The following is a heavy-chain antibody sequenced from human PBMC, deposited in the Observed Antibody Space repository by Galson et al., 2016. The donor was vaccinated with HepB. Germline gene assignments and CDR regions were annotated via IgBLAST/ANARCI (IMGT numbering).Heavy chain of an antibody. D-gene: IGHD3-22*01. J-gene: IGHJ4*02. Sequence: SLRLSCAASGFTFNNYAMSWVRQALGKGLEWVSGVSRSGGHIFYADSVKGRFTVSRDNSKNTLYLEMNSLRAEDTAVYYCTKRHDRYDGGDYYPDFDYWGQGTLVTVSS. CDR1: GFTFNNYA. CDR3: TKRHDRYDGGDYYPDFDY. CDR2: VSRSGGHI. V-gene: IGHV3-23*01.